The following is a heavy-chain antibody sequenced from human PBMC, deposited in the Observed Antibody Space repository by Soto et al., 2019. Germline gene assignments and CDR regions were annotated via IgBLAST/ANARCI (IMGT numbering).Heavy chain of an antibody. CDR1: GGSISSTSYY. V-gene: IGHV4-39*01. J-gene: IGHJ5*02. Sequence: KPSETLSLTXTVSGGSISSTSYYWGRIRQPPGKGLEWIGSTYYSGRTYYNASPKSRVTISVDTSNNQFSLKLSSVTAADTAVYYCARHSGASITIFGVVKDNWFDPWGQGTLVTVSS. CDR2: TYYSGRT. D-gene: IGHD3-3*01. CDR3: ARHSGASITIFGVVKDNWFDP.